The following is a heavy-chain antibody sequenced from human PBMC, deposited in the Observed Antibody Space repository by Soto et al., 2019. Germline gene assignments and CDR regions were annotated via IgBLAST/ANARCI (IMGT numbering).Heavy chain of an antibody. CDR3: TTEPDPRYRSGGTWYLVIDYPYYGMAV. V-gene: IGHV3-15*01. Sequence: EVQLVESGGGLVKPGGSLRLSCEASGFTFSSAWMRWVRQAPGKGPEWVGRIKSKTDGGTIDYAAPVKGRFTISRDDIKNRQYLQMDCLKTEDTAIYYCTTEPDPRYRSGGTWYLVIDYPYYGMAVLGECTTVTVSS. CDR2: IKSKTDGGTI. J-gene: IGHJ6*04. CDR1: GFTFSSAW. D-gene: IGHD2-15*01.